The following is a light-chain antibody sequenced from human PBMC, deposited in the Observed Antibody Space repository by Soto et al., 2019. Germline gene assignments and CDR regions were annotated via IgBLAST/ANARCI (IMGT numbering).Light chain of an antibody. CDR2: AAS. CDR3: QQYTYWPRT. V-gene: IGKV3-15*01. Sequence: EIVLTQSPGTLSLSPGERVTLSCRASQSVSSSLAWYRQKPGQAPRLLIYAASTRATGIPARFTGSGSGTEFTLTISSLQSEDFAFYYCQQYTYWPRTFGQGTKVDIK. CDR1: QSVSSS. J-gene: IGKJ1*01.